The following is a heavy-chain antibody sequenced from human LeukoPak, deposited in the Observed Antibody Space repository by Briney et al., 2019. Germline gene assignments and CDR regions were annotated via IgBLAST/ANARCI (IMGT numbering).Heavy chain of an antibody. CDR3: ARVAGLATAMETGYFDY. Sequence: SETLSLTCTVSGGSISSYYLSWIRQPAGKGLEWIGRIYTSGSTNYNPSLKSRVTMSVDTSKNQFSLKLISVTDADTAVYYCARVAGLATAMETGYFDYWGQGTLVTVSS. CDR2: IYTSGST. D-gene: IGHD5-18*01. CDR1: GGSISSYY. V-gene: IGHV4-4*07. J-gene: IGHJ4*02.